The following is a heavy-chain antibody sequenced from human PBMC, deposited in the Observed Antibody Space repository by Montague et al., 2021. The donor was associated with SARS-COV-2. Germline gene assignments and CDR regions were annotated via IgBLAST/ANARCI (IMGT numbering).Heavy chain of an antibody. CDR1: GFTFSSYA. CDR3: ARAREHHSHLFGMDV. Sequence: SLRLSCAASGFTFSSYAMYWVRQAPRKGLEWVAVIWFDGSRKYYVDSVKGRFSISRDNFNNTLFLEMHSLRAEDSALYYCARAREHHSHLFGMDVWGQGTTVIVSS. CDR2: IWFDGSRK. V-gene: IGHV3-33*08. D-gene: IGHD1-14*01. J-gene: IGHJ6*02.